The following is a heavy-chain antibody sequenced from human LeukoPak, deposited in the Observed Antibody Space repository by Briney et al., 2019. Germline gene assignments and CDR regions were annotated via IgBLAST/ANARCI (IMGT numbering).Heavy chain of an antibody. D-gene: IGHD2-8*01. J-gene: IGHJ4*02. CDR2: IYYSGST. Sequence: SETLSLTCTVSGGSISSYYWSWIRQPPGKGLEWIGYIYYSGSTYYNPSPKSRVTISVDTSKNQFSLKLSSVTAADTAVYYCARLGIVLMVYAPWAFDYWGQGTLVTVSS. CDR1: GGSISSYY. CDR3: ARLGIVLMVYAPWAFDY. V-gene: IGHV4-59*12.